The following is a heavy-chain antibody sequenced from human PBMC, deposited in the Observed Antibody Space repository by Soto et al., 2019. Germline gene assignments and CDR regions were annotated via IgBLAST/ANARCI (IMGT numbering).Heavy chain of an antibody. CDR1: GYTFTSYG. CDR2: ISAYNGNT. Sequence: QVQLVQSGAEVKKPGASVKVSCKASGYTFTSYGISWVRQAPGQGLEWMGWISAYNGNTNYAQKLQGRVTMTTDTSTSTAYMELRSLRSDDTAVYYCARVVFGGSYSYYYGMDVWGQGTTVTVSS. J-gene: IGHJ6*02. CDR3: ARVVFGGSYSYYYGMDV. D-gene: IGHD3-16*01. V-gene: IGHV1-18*01.